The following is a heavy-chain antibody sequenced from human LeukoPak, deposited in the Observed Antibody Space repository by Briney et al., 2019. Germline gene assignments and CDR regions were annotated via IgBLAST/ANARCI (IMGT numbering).Heavy chain of an antibody. D-gene: IGHD2-2*02. V-gene: IGHV1-46*01. J-gene: IGHJ5*02. CDR2: INPSGGST. Sequence: ASVKVSCKASGYTFTSYYMHWVRQAPGQGLEWMGIINPSGGSTSYAQKFQGRVTMTRDMSTSTVYTELSSLRSEDTAVYYCARARGACSSTSCYKLGYWFDPWGQGTLVIVSS. CDR1: GYTFTSYY. CDR3: ARARGACSSTSCYKLGYWFDP.